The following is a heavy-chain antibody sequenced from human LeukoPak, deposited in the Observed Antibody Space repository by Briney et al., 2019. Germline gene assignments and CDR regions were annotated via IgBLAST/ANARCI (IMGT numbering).Heavy chain of an antibody. CDR3: ARAGLVGAPTDY. D-gene: IGHD1-26*01. J-gene: IGHJ4*02. CDR1: GYSISSGYY. Sequence: SETLSLTCTVSGYSISSGYYWGWIRQPPGKGLEWIGSIYHSGSTYYNPSLKSRVTISVDTSKNQFSLKLSSVTAADTAVYYCARAGLVGAPTDYWGQGTLVTVSS. CDR2: IYHSGST. V-gene: IGHV4-38-2*02.